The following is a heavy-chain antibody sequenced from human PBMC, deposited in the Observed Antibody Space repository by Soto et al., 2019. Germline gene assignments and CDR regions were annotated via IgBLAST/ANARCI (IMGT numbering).Heavy chain of an antibody. J-gene: IGHJ5*02. CDR2: ILYSGNT. Sequence: SETLSLTCTVSVGSISPYYWTWTRQPPGKGLEWIRYILYSGNTNYTPSPKSRVTMSVDTSKNQLSLRLTSVAVADTAVYFWAMENVPTAGPGSIWFDAWGRGTLVTVSS. CDR1: VGSISPYY. D-gene: IGHD6-13*01. CDR3: AMENVPTAGPGSIWFDA. V-gene: IGHV4-59*12.